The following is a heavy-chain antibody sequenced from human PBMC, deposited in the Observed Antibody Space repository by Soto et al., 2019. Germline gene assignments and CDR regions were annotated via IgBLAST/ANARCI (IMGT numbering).Heavy chain of an antibody. CDR1: GCTFSSYA. D-gene: IGHD3-3*01. Sequence: SVKVSCQASGCTFSSYAIRWVRHAPGQGLEWMGGIIPICGTANYAQKYQGRVTITADESTSTAYMELSSLRSEDTAVYYCARDPDAEIFGVVHSDYWGQGTLVTVSS. CDR2: IIPICGTA. CDR3: ARDPDAEIFGVVHSDY. V-gene: IGHV1-69*13. J-gene: IGHJ4*02.